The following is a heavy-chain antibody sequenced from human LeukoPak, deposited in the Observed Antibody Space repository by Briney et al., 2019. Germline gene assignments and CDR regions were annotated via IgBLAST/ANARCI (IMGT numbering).Heavy chain of an antibody. V-gene: IGHV3-48*03. CDR1: GFTVSSYE. J-gene: IGHJ4*02. Sequence: GGSLRLSCAASGFTVSSYEMNWVRQAPGKGLEWVSYISSSASIIYYADSVKGRFTISRDNSKNTLYLQMNSLRAEVTAVYYCARGGSSWYLDYWGQGTLVTVSS. CDR2: ISSSASII. CDR3: ARGGSSWYLDY. D-gene: IGHD6-13*01.